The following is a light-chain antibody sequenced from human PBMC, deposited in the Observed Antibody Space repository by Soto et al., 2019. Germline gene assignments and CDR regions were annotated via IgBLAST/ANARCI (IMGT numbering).Light chain of an antibody. CDR3: QQYDVYWS. J-gene: IGKJ1*01. Sequence: GVRVTITFLASRSVSSWLAWYQPKPGKAPNLLIYTASTLDSGVPSRFSGSGSGTEFTLTINSLQPDDVATYYCQQYDVYWSFGQGTKVEIK. CDR1: RSVSSW. V-gene: IGKV1-5*03. CDR2: TAS.